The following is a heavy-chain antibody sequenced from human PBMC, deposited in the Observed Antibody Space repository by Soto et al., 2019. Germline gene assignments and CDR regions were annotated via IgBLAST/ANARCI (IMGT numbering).Heavy chain of an antibody. CDR2: ISSSSSYT. Sequence: PGGSLRLSCAASGFTFSDYYMSWIRQAPGKGLEWVSYISSSSSYTNYADSVKGRFTISRDNAKNSLYLQMNSLRAEDTAVYYCARGSSGDAFDIWGQGTMVTVSS. CDR3: ARGSSGDAFDI. CDR1: GFTFSDYY. V-gene: IGHV3-11*06. D-gene: IGHD3-22*01. J-gene: IGHJ3*02.